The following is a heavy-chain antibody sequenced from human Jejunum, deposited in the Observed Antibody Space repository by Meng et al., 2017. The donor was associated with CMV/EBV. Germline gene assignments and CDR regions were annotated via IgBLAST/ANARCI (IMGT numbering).Heavy chain of an antibody. CDR3: ARDGVLCGDTTCRGFYS. J-gene: IGHJ5*02. V-gene: IGHV1-2*02. Sequence: FNVFYMHWVRQAPGQGLEWMGWVNPNSGDPNYAQKFQGRVAMTRDPSISTAYMELSGLRSDDTAVYYCARDGVLCGDTTCRGFYSWGQGTLVTVSS. CDR1: FNVFY. CDR2: VNPNSGDP. D-gene: IGHD2-21*01.